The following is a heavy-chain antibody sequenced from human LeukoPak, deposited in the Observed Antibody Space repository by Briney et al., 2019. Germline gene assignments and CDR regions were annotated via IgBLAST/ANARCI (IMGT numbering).Heavy chain of an antibody. Sequence: GASVKVSCKASGYTFTSYDINWVRQATGQGLEWMGWMNPNSGNTGYAQKFQGRVTITRNTSISTAYMELSGLRSEDTAVYYCARGHFVAAGAFDIWGQGTMVTVSS. D-gene: IGHD6-13*01. V-gene: IGHV1-8*03. CDR3: ARGHFVAAGAFDI. J-gene: IGHJ3*02. CDR2: MNPNSGNT. CDR1: GYTFTSYD.